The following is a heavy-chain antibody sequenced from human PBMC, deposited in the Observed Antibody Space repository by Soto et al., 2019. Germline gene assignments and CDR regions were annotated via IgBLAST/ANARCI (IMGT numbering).Heavy chain of an antibody. Sequence: PAVSLILSCAGYGSTFCDSYMSWIRQAPGKGLEWLSYISPWSRYPAYADSVKGRFTISRDNAKRSLYLQMMRLTAEDTAIYYCVRGGGGGLFDPWGQGTMVTVPS. V-gene: IGHV3-11*06. CDR1: GSTFCDSY. CDR2: ISPWSRYP. CDR3: VRGGGGGLFDP. J-gene: IGHJ5*02. D-gene: IGHD2-15*01.